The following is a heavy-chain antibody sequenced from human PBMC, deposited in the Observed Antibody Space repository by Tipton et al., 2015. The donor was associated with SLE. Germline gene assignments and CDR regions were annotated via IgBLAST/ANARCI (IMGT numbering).Heavy chain of an antibody. V-gene: IGHV4-4*09. J-gene: IGHJ5*02. Sequence: TLSLTCTASGGSISSYYWSWIRQPPGKGLEWIGHIYTSGSTNYNPSLKSRVTISVDTSKNQFSLKLSSVTAADTAVYYCARNEAREMATTTGWFDPWGQGTLVTVSS. D-gene: IGHD5-24*01. CDR3: ARNEAREMATTTGWFDP. CDR1: GGSISSYY. CDR2: IYTSGST.